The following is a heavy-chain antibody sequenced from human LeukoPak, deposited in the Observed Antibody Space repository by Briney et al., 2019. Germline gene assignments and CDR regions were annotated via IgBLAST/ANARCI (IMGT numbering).Heavy chain of an antibody. J-gene: IGHJ3*02. Sequence: AAVQVSCKASGGSFSSYAISWGRRAPGQGVEWMGGINPNSGGTNYSQKFQGRVTMTRDTSISTAYMELSRLRSDDTAVYYCARDRGYCNGGSCYSEAFDIWGQGTMVTVSS. D-gene: IGHD2-15*01. CDR2: INPNSGGT. V-gene: IGHV1-2*02. CDR3: ARDRGYCNGGSCYSEAFDI. CDR1: GGSFSSYA.